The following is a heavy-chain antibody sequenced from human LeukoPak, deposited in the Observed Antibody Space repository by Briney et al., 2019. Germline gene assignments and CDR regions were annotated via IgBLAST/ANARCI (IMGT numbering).Heavy chain of an antibody. Sequence: GGSLRLSCTTSGITFSSFGMHSVRQAPGKGLEWVAFIRYDGSKKYYADSVKGRFTISRDNSKNTLYVQMTSLRAEDTAVYYCAKDQRYYYGSGSYFDYWGQGTLVTVSS. D-gene: IGHD3-10*01. CDR2: IRYDGSKK. V-gene: IGHV3-30*02. J-gene: IGHJ4*02. CDR3: AKDQRYYYGSGSYFDY. CDR1: GITFSSFG.